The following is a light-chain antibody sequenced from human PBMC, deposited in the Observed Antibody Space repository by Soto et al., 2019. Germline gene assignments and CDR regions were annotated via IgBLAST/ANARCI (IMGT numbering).Light chain of an antibody. V-gene: IGKV1-5*03. CDR3: QHYDSYPLT. CDR2: RAS. Sequence: DVQMTQSPSTLSASVGDSVTITCRASQSINTWVTWYQQTPGKVPRLLIYRASTLETGVPSRFSGSGSGTEFTLTITSLQPDDFGTYFCQHYDSYPLTFGGGTRVEIK. CDR1: QSINTW. J-gene: IGKJ4*01.